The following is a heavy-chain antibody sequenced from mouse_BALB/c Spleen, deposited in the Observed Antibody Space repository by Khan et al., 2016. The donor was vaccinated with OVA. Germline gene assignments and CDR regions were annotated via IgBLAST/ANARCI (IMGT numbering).Heavy chain of an antibody. D-gene: IGHD2-1*01. V-gene: IGHV5-9-3*01. Sequence: EVKLVESGGGLVKPGGSLELSCAVSGFTFSTFAMSWVRQTPEKRLEWVATISSDGDYTFYPDIVTGRFPISRDNAKNTLYLQMSSLRSEDTAMYYCARSPYGNFAYWGQGTLVTVSA. CDR2: ISSDGDYT. CDR1: GFTFSTFA. CDR3: ARSPYGNFAY. J-gene: IGHJ3*01.